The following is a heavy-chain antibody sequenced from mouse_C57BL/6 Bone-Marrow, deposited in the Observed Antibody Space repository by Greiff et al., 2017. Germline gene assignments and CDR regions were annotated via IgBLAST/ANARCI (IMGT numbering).Heavy chain of an antibody. CDR3: ASPTEYYYYAMDY. Sequence: QVQLQQPGAELVKPGASVKMSCKASGYTFTSYWITWVKQRPGQGLEWIGDIYPGSGSTNYNEKFKSKATLTVDTSSSPAYMQLNSLTSEDSAVYYCASPTEYYYYAMDYWGQGTSVTVSS. CDR1: GYTFTSYW. CDR2: IYPGSGST. V-gene: IGHV1-55*01. J-gene: IGHJ4*01. D-gene: IGHD1-1*01.